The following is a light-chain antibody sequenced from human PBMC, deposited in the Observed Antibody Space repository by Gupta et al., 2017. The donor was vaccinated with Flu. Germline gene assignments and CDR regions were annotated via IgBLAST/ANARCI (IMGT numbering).Light chain of an antibody. V-gene: IGLV2-14*01. CDR3: HSYTGSSTPWV. Sequence: ITISCTGTSSDIGAHNFVSWYQHHPGKVPKLLIFELNNRPSGISNRFSGSKSGNTASLTISGLQAEDEADYYCHSYTGSSTPWVFGGGTKLTVL. J-gene: IGLJ3*02. CDR1: SSDIGAHNF. CDR2: ELN.